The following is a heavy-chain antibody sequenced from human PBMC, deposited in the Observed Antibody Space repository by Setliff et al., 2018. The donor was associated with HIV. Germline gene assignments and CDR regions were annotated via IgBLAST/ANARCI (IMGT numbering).Heavy chain of an antibody. J-gene: IGHJ6*03. CDR1: GDSITTGVYY. CDR3: ARGHMLITYYYYYYMDV. Sequence: PSETLSLTCTVSGDSITTGVYYWSWIRQPAGQGLEWIGHIYASDNSGSTNYNPSLKSRVTISVDTSKNQFSLKLSSVTAADTAVYYCARGHMLITYYYYYYMDVWGKGTTVTVSS. CDR2: IYASDNSGST. D-gene: IGHD3-10*02. V-gene: IGHV4-61*10.